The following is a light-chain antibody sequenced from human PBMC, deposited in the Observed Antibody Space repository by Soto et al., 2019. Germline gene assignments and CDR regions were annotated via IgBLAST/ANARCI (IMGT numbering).Light chain of an antibody. CDR1: SSDVGGYNY. CDR3: SSYAGSNNPPVV. J-gene: IGLJ2*01. V-gene: IGLV2-8*01. CDR2: EVS. Sequence: QSALTQPPSASGSPGQSVTISCTGTSSDVGGYNYVSWYQQHPGKAPKLMIYEVSKRPSGVPDRFSGSKSGNTASLTVSGLQAEDEADYYCSSYAGSNNPPVVFGGGTKLTAL.